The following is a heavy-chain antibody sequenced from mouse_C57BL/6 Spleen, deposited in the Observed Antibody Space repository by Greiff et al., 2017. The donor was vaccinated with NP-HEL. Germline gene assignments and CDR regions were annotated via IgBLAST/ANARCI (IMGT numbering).Heavy chain of an antibody. CDR3: ARKSGDGYLAWFAY. CDR2: IDPSDSYT. V-gene: IGHV1-59*01. J-gene: IGHJ3*01. CDR1: GYTFTSYW. Sequence: VQLQQSGAELVRPGTSVKLSCKASGYTFTSYWMHWVKQRPGQGLEWIGVIDPSDSYTNYNQKFKGKATLTVDTSSSTAYMQLSSLTSEDSAVYYCARKSGDGYLAWFAYWGQGTLVTVSA. D-gene: IGHD2-3*01.